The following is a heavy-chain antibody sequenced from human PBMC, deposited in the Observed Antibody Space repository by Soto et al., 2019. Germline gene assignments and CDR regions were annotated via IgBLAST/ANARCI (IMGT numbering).Heavy chain of an antibody. CDR3: VMGYYFDY. CDR2: VSSDGGTP. D-gene: IGHD3-16*01. J-gene: IGHJ4*02. V-gene: IGHV3-64D*06. Sequence: EVQLVESGGGLVQPGGSLRLSCSASGFTFNNYAMHWVRQAPGKGLEYVSTVSSDGGTPYYADSVKGRFTISRDNSKNKLYLQMSSLRAEDTAVYYCVMGYYFDYWGQGTLVTVSS. CDR1: GFTFNNYA.